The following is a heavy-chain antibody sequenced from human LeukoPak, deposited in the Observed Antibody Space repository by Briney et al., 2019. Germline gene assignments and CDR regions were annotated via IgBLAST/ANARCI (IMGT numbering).Heavy chain of an antibody. CDR2: ISAYNGNT. Sequence: GASVKVSCKASGYTFTSYGISWVRQAPGQGLEWMGWISAYNGNTNYAQKLQGRVTMTTDTSTSTAYMELRSLRSDDTVVYYCARDRVCSSTSCYDGGRKVNDYWGQGTLVTVSS. CDR3: ARDRVCSSTSCYDGGRKVNDY. D-gene: IGHD2-2*01. J-gene: IGHJ4*02. CDR1: GYTFTSYG. V-gene: IGHV1-18*01.